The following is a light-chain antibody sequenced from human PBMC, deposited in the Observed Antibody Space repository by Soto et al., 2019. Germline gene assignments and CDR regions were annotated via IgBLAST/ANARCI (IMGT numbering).Light chain of an antibody. CDR1: QSRGSNL. CDR2: ASS. J-gene: IGKJ5*01. CDR3: QLYGISPH. V-gene: IGKV3-20*01. Sequence: GTLSLSSGESATLSSKTSQSRGSNLLAWYQHKPGQAPRLLIYASSNRATGIPDRFSGSASGTDFTLTINRLEPEDFAVYYCQLYGISPHFGQGTRLEIK.